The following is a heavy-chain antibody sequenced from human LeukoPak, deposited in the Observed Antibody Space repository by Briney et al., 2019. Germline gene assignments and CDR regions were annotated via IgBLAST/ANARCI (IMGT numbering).Heavy chain of an antibody. V-gene: IGHV3-20*04. CDR2: INWNGGSR. CDR3: AKYSGDYYYYYGMDV. CDR1: GFTFDDYG. D-gene: IGHD2-21*02. Sequence: GGSLRLSCAASGFTFDDYGMSWVRQAPGKGLEWVSGINWNGGSRGYADSVKGRFTMSRDNAKNSLYLQMDSLRAEDTAVYYCAKYSGDYYYYYGMDVWGQGTTVTVSS. J-gene: IGHJ6*02.